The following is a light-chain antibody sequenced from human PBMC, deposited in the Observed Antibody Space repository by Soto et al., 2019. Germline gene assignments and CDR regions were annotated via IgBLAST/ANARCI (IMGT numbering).Light chain of an antibody. J-gene: IGKJ3*01. CDR2: AAS. Sequence: DIQMTQSPSSLSASVGDRVTITCRASQGISTYLAWYQQKPGKVPKGLIYAASTLQSGVPSRFSGSGSGTDFTLTISSLQPEDVATYYCQNYNSAPFTFGPGTKVDIK. V-gene: IGKV1-27*01. CDR1: QGISTY. CDR3: QNYNSAPFT.